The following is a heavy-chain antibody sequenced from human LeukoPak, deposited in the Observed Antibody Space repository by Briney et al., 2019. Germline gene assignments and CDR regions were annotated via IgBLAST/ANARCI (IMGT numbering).Heavy chain of an antibody. CDR1: GGSFSGYY. Sequence: SETLSLTCAVYGGSFSGYYWSWIRQPPGKGLEWIGEINHSGSTNYNPSLKSRVTMSVDTSKNQFSLKLSSVTAADTAVYYCARDPSYYYYYMDVWGKGTTVTISS. CDR3: ARDPSYYYYYMDV. CDR2: INHSGST. V-gene: IGHV4-34*01. J-gene: IGHJ6*03.